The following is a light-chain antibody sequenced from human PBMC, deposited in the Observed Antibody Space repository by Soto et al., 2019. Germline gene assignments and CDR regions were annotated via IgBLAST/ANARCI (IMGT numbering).Light chain of an antibody. J-gene: IGKJ1*01. CDR1: QSFSSN. Sequence: ETVMTQSPATLSVSPGERASLSCRASQSFSSNLAWYQQKPGQASRLLIYGASTRATGIPARFSGSGSGTEFTLTISSLQSEDFAAYYCQQYDNWPRTFGQGTKV. V-gene: IGKV3-15*01. CDR3: QQYDNWPRT. CDR2: GAS.